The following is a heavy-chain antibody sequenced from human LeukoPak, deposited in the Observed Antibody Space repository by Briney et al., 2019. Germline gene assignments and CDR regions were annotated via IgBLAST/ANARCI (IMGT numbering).Heavy chain of an antibody. D-gene: IGHD6-6*01. CDR1: GLTLRNYA. CDR2: ISSSGDKT. V-gene: IGHV3-23*01. J-gene: IGHJ4*02. Sequence: GGSLRLSCAASGLTLRNYAMNWVRRAPGKGLEWVSGISSSGDKTYYADSVKGRFIISRDNSKNTVFLQMSGLRAEDTAIYFCARDGGQLVPPYYFDSWAREPWSPSPQ. CDR3: ARDGGQLVPPYYFDS.